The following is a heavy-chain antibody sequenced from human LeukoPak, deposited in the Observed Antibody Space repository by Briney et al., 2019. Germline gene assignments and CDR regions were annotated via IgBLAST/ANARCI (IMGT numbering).Heavy chain of an antibody. CDR3: ARDMRYCSGGSCYSSPYFDY. J-gene: IGHJ4*02. V-gene: IGHV3-21*01. Sequence: GGSLRLSCAASGFTFSSYSVNWVRQAPGKGLEWVSSISSSTNFIYYADSVKGRFTISRDSAKNSLYLQMNSLRAEDTAVYYCARDMRYCSGGSCYSSPYFDYWGQGTLVTVSS. CDR2: ISSSTNFI. D-gene: IGHD2-15*01. CDR1: GFTFSSYS.